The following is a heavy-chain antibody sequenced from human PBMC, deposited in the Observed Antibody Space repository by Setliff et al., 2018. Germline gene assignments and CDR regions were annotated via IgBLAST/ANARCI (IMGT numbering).Heavy chain of an antibody. V-gene: IGHV1-18*01. D-gene: IGHD2-21*02. Sequence: GASVKVSCKASVYSFTIYGISWVRQAPGQGLEWMGWISAYNGNTNYAQKLQGRLTMTTDTSTSTAYMELRSLRSDDTAVYYCARSPPTVVVTAIQAIFDYWGQGTLVTVSS. CDR1: VYSFTIYG. CDR2: ISAYNGNT. CDR3: ARSPPTVVVTAIQAIFDY. J-gene: IGHJ4*02.